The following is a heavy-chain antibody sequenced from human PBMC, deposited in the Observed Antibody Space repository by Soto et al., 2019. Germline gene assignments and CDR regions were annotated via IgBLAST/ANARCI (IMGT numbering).Heavy chain of an antibody. Sequence: PSETLSLTCAVSGGSISSGGYSWSWIRQPPGKGLEWIGYIYHSGSTYYNPSLKSRVTISVDRSKNQFSLKLSSVTAADTAVYYCARDYIGGNNFDYWGQGTLVTVSS. CDR2: IYHSGST. J-gene: IGHJ4*02. CDR3: ARDYIGGNNFDY. V-gene: IGHV4-30-2*01. D-gene: IGHD2-15*01. CDR1: GGSISSGGYS.